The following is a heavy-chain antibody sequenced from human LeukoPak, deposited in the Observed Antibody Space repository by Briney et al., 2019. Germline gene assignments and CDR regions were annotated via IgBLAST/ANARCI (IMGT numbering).Heavy chain of an antibody. D-gene: IGHD5-18*01. V-gene: IGHV3-23*01. Sequence: PRGSLRLSCAASGFTFSSYAMSWVRQAPGKGLEWVSAISGSGGSTYYADSVKGRFTISRDNSKNTLYLQMNSLRAEDTAVYYCAKDNFGTAMVDYFDYWGQGTLVTVSS. CDR3: AKDNFGTAMVDYFDY. CDR2: ISGSGGST. CDR1: GFTFSSYA. J-gene: IGHJ4*02.